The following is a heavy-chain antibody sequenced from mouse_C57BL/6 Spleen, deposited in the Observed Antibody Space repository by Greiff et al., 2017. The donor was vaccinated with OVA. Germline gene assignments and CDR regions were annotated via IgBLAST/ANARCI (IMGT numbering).Heavy chain of an antibody. CDR2: ISSGGDYI. D-gene: IGHD2-4*01. V-gene: IGHV5S21*01. CDR1: GFTFSSYA. CDR3: TRRGDYDYDDGAWFAY. Sequence: EVMLVESGEGLVKPGGSLKLSCAASGFTFSSYAMSWVRQTPEKRLEWVAYISSGGDYIYYADTVKGRFTISRDNARNTLYLQMSSLKSEDTAMYYCTRRGDYDYDDGAWFAYWGQGTLVTVSA. J-gene: IGHJ3*01.